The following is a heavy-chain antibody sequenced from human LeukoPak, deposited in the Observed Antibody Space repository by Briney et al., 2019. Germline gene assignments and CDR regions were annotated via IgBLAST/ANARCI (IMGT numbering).Heavy chain of an antibody. CDR3: ARSVRKEGLWFGEFLFGY. V-gene: IGHV1-2*02. CDR2: INPNSGGT. D-gene: IGHD3-10*01. Sequence: ASVKVSCKASGYTFTNYYMHWVRQAPGQGLEWMGWINPNSGGTNYAQKFQSRVTMTRDTSISTAYMELSRLRSDDTAVCYCARSVRKEGLWFGEFLFGYWGQGTLVTVSS. CDR1: GYTFTNYY. J-gene: IGHJ4*02.